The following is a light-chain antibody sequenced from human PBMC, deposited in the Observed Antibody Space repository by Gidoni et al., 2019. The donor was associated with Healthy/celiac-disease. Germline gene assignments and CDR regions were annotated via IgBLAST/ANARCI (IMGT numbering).Light chain of an antibody. CDR2: GAS. CDR3: QQYNNWPPMYT. Sequence: EIAITQSPATLSVSPGERATLSVRASQSVSSNLSCYQQKPGQAPRLLIYGASTRATGIPARFSGSGSGTEFTLTISSLQSEDFAVYYCQQYNNWPPMYTFGQGTKLEIK. V-gene: IGKV3-15*01. CDR1: QSVSSN. J-gene: IGKJ2*01.